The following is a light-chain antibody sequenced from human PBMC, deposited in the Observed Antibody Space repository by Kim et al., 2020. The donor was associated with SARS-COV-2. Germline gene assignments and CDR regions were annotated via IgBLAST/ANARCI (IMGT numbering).Light chain of an antibody. CDR1: QSISSS. Sequence: EIVLTQPPATLSLSPGERATLSCRASQSISSSLAWYQQKPGQAPRLLIYDASNRATGIPARFSGSGSGTDFTLTISSLEPEDFAVYYCQQRSNWPITFGQGTRLEIK. CDR2: DAS. V-gene: IGKV3-11*01. J-gene: IGKJ5*01. CDR3: QQRSNWPIT.